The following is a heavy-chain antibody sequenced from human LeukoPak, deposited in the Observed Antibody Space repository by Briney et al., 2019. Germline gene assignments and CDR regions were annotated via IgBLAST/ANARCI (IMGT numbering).Heavy chain of an antibody. CDR3: ASRHCSSTSCYLPDY. CDR2: INHSGST. CDR1: GGSFSGYY. V-gene: IGHV4-34*01. J-gene: IGHJ4*02. D-gene: IGHD2-2*01. Sequence: SETLSLTCAVYGGSFSGYYWSWIRQPPGKGLEWIGEINHSGSTNYNPSLKSRVTISVDTSKNQFSLKLSSVTAADTAVYYCASRHCSSTSCYLPDYWGQGTLVTVPS.